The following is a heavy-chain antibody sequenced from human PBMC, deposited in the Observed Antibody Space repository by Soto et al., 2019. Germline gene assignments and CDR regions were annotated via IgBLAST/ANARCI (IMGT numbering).Heavy chain of an antibody. CDR3: TRGPSGDEVDY. J-gene: IGHJ4*02. CDR1: GGSISNVNYC. CDR2: IYDGGST. D-gene: IGHD7-27*01. V-gene: IGHV4-30-4*01. Sequence: QVQLQESGPGLVKPSQTLSLTCTVSGGSISNVNYCWSWIRQSPDKGLEWIGHIYDGGSTYHNPSLRSRLTILVDTPKNPLSLKLGSVSAAATVVYCCTRGPSGDEVDYWGQGILVSVSS.